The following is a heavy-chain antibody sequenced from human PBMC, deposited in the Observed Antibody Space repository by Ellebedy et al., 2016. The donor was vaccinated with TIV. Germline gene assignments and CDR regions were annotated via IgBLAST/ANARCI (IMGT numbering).Heavy chain of an antibody. CDR2: IYHSGST. CDR1: GFTFSSYSM. Sequence: ESLKISXAASGFTFSSYSMNWVRQPPGKGLEWIGEIYHSGSTNYNPSLKSRVTISVDKSKNQFSLKLSSVTAADTAVYYCARAPRGDYDYWGQGTLVTVSS. J-gene: IGHJ4*02. CDR3: ARAPRGDYDY. V-gene: IGHV4/OR15-8*01. D-gene: IGHD4-17*01.